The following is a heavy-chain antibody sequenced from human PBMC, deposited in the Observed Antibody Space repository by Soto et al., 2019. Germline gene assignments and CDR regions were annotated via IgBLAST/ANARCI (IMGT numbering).Heavy chain of an antibody. Sequence: GGSLRLSCAASGFTFSSYGMHWVRQAPGKGLEWVAVISYDGSNKYYADSVKGRFTISRDNSKNTLYLQMNSLRAEDTAVYYCAKDRAGYSSGWYGTTFDYWGQGT. CDR2: ISYDGSNK. CDR3: AKDRAGYSSGWYGTTFDY. D-gene: IGHD6-19*01. CDR1: GFTFSSYG. J-gene: IGHJ4*02. V-gene: IGHV3-30*18.